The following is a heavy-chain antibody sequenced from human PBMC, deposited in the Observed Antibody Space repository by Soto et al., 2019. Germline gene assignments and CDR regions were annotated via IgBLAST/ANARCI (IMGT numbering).Heavy chain of an antibody. CDR2: IIPIFGTA. CDR3: ARPRFDGYNYAFDI. D-gene: IGHD5-12*01. V-gene: IGHV1-69*13. CDR1: GGTLSSYA. Sequence: GASVKVSFKASGGTLSSYAISWGRQAPGQGLEWMGGIIPIFGTANYAQKFQGRVTITADESTSTAYLGLSSLRSEDTAVYYCARPRFDGYNYAFDIWGHGTMVTVSS. J-gene: IGHJ3*02.